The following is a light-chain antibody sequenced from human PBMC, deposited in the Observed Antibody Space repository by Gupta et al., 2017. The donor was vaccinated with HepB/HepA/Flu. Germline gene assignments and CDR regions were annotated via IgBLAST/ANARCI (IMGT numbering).Light chain of an antibody. V-gene: IGKV3-20*01. J-gene: IGKJ1*01. Sequence: EIALTQSPGTLSLSPGERATLSCRASQSVRTTYFAWYQQKPGQAPRVLIYGASNRATGIPDRFSGSGSGTAFTLTISRLEPADSAVYSCRQYGNSPWTFGPGTKVEIK. CDR1: QSVRTTY. CDR3: RQYGNSPWT. CDR2: GAS.